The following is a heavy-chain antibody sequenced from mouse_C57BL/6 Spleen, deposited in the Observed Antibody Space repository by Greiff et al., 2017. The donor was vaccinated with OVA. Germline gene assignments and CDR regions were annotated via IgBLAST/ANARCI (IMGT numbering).Heavy chain of an antibody. J-gene: IGHJ2*01. CDR1: GFTFSDYG. D-gene: IGHD1-1*01. CDR2: ISRGSSTI. V-gene: IGHV5-17*01. CDR3: ARGSYYFDY. Sequence: EVQLVESGGGLVKPGGSLKLSCAASGFTFSDYGMHWVRQAPEKGLEWVAYISRGSSTIYYADTVKGRFTISRDNAKNTLFLQMTSLRSEDTAMYYCARGSYYFDYWGQGTTLTVSS.